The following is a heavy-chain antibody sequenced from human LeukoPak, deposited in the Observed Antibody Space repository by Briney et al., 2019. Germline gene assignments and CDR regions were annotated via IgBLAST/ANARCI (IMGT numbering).Heavy chain of an antibody. CDR3: AREGLLLPLDY. CDR1: GGSISSGDYY. V-gene: IGHV4-30-4*08. Sequence: SETLSLTCTVSGGSISSGDYYWSWIRQPPGKGLEWIGYIYYSGSTYYNPSLKSRVTISVDTSKNQFSLKLSSVTAADTAVYYCAREGLLLPLDYWGQGTLVTVSS. D-gene: IGHD2-15*01. J-gene: IGHJ4*02. CDR2: IYYSGST.